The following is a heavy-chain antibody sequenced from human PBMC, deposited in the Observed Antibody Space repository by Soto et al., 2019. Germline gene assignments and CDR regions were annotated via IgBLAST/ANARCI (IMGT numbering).Heavy chain of an antibody. D-gene: IGHD6-19*01. CDR3: AKGHNNGWYYFDY. CDR2: ISYNGNNK. CDR1: GFTSTNYA. J-gene: IGHJ4*02. Sequence: QVQLVDSGGGVVQPGRSLRLSCATSGFTSTNYAMYWVRQAPGKWLEGVAFISYNGNNKYYADSVRGRFTISRDNSKNTLYLQMDSLKVEDTAVYYCAKGHNNGWYYFDYWGQGTLVTVSS. V-gene: IGHV3-30-3*02.